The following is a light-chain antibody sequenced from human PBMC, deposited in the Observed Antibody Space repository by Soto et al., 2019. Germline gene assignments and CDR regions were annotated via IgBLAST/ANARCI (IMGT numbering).Light chain of an antibody. CDR1: QSASSY. CDR2: DTS. J-gene: IGKJ1*01. V-gene: IGKV3-11*01. CDR3: QQRSNWPPAWT. Sequence: ETVLTQSPGTLCLSRGDRATLSCRASQSASSYLAWYQQKPGQAPRLLIYDTSNRATGIPARFSGSGSGTDFTLTISSLEPEDFAVYYCQQRSNWPPAWTFGQGTKVDI.